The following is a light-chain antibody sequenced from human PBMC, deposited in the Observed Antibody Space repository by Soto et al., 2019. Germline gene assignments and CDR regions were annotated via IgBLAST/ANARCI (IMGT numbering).Light chain of an antibody. J-gene: IGKJ2*01. V-gene: IGKV1-39*01. Sequence: DIQMTQSPSSLSAAVGDRVTITCRASQDINKYLNWYHQTPGKAPKLLISSTSTLYSGVPSRFSGSRSGTDFTLTISSLQPEDFATYYCQQSDSAPYTFGQGTQVEIK. CDR2: STS. CDR3: QQSDSAPYT. CDR1: QDINKY.